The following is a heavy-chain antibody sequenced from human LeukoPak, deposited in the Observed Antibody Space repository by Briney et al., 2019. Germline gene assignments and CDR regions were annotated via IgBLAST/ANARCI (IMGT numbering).Heavy chain of an antibody. CDR3: ARVDYYGSGSYGYYYYMDV. Sequence: GGSLRLSCAASGFTFSSYEMNWLRQAPGKGLEWVSYISSSGSTIYYADSVKGRFTISRDNAKNSLYLQMNSLRAEDTAVYYCARVDYYGSGSYGYYYYMDVWGKGTTVTVSS. CDR2: ISSSGSTI. CDR1: GFTFSSYE. V-gene: IGHV3-48*03. J-gene: IGHJ6*03. D-gene: IGHD3-10*01.